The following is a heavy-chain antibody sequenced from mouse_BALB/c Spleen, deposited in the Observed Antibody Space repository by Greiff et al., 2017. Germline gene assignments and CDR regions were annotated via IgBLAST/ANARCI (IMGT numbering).Heavy chain of an antibody. CDR3: ASFSYAMDY. CDR2: ISSGSSTI. V-gene: IGHV5-17*02. Sequence: EVKLVESGGGLVQPGGSRKLSCAASGFTFSSFGMHWVRQAPEKGLEWVAYISSGSSTIYYADTVKGRFTISRDNPKNTLFLQMTSLRSEDTAMYYCASFSYAMDYWGQGTSVTVSS. CDR1: GFTFSSFG. J-gene: IGHJ4*01.